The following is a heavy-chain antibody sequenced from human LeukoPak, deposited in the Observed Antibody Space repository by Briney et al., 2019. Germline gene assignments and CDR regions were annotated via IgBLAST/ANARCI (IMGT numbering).Heavy chain of an antibody. Sequence: GESLKISCKGSGYSFISYWIGWVRQMPGKGLEWMGIIYPGDSETRYSPSFQGQVTISADKSISTAYLQWSSLKASDTAMYFCARLDGIAGRPDEAMYYYYGMDVWGQGTTVTVSS. V-gene: IGHV5-51*01. CDR1: GYSFISYW. CDR2: IYPGDSET. J-gene: IGHJ6*02. CDR3: ARLDGIAGRPDEAMYYYYGMDV. D-gene: IGHD6-6*01.